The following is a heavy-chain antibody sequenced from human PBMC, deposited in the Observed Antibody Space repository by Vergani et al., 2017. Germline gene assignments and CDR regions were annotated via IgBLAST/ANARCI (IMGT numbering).Heavy chain of an antibody. J-gene: IGHJ4*02. Sequence: QVQLQESGPGLVKPSETLSLTCTVSGYSISSGYYWGWIRPPPGKGLEWIGSIYHSGSTYSNPSLKSRVTISVDTSKKQFSLKLSSVTAADTAVYYCAWSYDILTGPPRAFDYWGQGTLVTVSS. CDR2: IYHSGST. V-gene: IGHV4-38-2*02. CDR1: GYSISSGYY. D-gene: IGHD3-9*01. CDR3: AWSYDILTGPPRAFDY.